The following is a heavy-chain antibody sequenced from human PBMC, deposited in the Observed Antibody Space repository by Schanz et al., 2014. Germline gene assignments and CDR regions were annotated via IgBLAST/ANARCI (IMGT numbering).Heavy chain of an antibody. Sequence: EVQLLESGGGLVQPGGSLRLSCAVSGFIVRSNYMTWVRQAPGKGLEWVSAISGSGGTIYYADSVKGRFTISRDNAKNSLYLEMNSLRAEDTALYYCARDRRNADLDYWGQGTLVTVSS. CDR3: ARDRRNADLDY. J-gene: IGHJ4*02. CDR1: GFIVRSNY. D-gene: IGHD1-1*01. CDR2: ISGSGGTI. V-gene: IGHV3-48*01.